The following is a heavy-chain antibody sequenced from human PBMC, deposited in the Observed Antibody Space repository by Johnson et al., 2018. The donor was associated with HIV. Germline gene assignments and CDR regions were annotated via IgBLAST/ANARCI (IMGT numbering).Heavy chain of an antibody. CDR1: GFTFSNYW. J-gene: IGHJ3*02. CDR2: IKQDGSEK. Sequence: VQLVESGGGLVQPGGSLRLSCAASGFTFSNYWMSWVRQTPGQGLELVANIKQDGSEKYYMDSVKGRFTISRDNAQNSMYLQMKSLRAGDTAVYYCGRILQSMGATRYAFDMWGQGTMVTVSS. CDR3: GRILQSMGATRYAFDM. D-gene: IGHD1-26*01. V-gene: IGHV3-7*05.